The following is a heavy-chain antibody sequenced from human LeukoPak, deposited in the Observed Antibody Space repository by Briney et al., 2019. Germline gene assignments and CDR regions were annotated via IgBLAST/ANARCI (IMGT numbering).Heavy chain of an antibody. CDR3: AHLTTSAYYYDY. CDR1: GFSVSSSGVA. Sequence: ESGPTLVNPTEPLTLTCTCSGFSVSSSGVAVGWIRQPPGKALEWLGHIYWNDDDRYSTSLKSRLTITKDTSENQVVLTMTNMDPVDTATYYCAHLTTSAYYYDYWGQGTLVTVSS. V-gene: IGHV2-5*01. D-gene: IGHD1-1*01. CDR2: IYWNDDD. J-gene: IGHJ4*02.